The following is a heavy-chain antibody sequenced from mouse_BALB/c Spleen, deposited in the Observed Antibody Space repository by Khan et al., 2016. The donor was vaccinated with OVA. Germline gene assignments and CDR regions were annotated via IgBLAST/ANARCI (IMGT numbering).Heavy chain of an antibody. CDR2: ISSDGSYT. CDR1: GFTFSSYG. Sequence: EVQVVESGGDLVKPGGSLKLSCAASGFTFSSYGMSWVRQTPDKRLEWVATISSDGSYTYYPDSVKGRFTISRDNVKKTLYMQMSSLKSEDTAMYYCASHLPGSFAYWGQGTLVTVSA. CDR3: ASHLPGSFAY. V-gene: IGHV5-6*01. J-gene: IGHJ3*01. D-gene: IGHD4-1*01.